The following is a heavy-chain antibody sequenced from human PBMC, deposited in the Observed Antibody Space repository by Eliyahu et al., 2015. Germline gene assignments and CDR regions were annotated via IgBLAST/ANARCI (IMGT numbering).Heavy chain of an antibody. CDR2: VHHSGTT. D-gene: IGHD3-16*01. Sequence: QVQLQESGPGLVKPSQTLSLXXXVXGGSTTARGYYWSWIRQHPREGLEWIGYVHHSGTTFYNPSLRSRASMSLDTSKNQFSLKLTSVTAADTAVYYCASLYNYIWGDWGQRTLVTVSS. V-gene: IGHV4-31*03. J-gene: IGHJ1*01. CDR3: ASLYNYIWGD. CDR1: GGSTTARGYY.